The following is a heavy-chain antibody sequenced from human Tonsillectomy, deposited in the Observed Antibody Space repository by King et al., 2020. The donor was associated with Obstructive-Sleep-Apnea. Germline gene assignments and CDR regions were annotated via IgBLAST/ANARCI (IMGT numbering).Heavy chain of an antibody. CDR1: GFRFSNAW. Sequence: VQLVESGGGLVKPGGSLRLSCAASGFRFSNAWMSLVRQAPGKGLEWVGRIKSKTDGGTADYAAHVKGRFTISRDDSKTTLYLQMNSLKIEDTAVYCCTTDYGSGSFFNPPFDYWGQGTLVTVSS. CDR2: IKSKTDGGTA. V-gene: IGHV3-15*05. J-gene: IGHJ4*02. D-gene: IGHD3-10*01. CDR3: TTDYGSGSFFNPPFDY.